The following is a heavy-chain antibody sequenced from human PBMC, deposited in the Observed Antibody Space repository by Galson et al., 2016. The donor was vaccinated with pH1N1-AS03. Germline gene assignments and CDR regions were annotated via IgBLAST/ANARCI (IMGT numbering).Heavy chain of an antibody. J-gene: IGHJ4*02. CDR3: ARGASDSDY. CDR2: ISDSGTSI. Sequence: LRLSCAASGFTFSGYYMTWIRQAPGKGLEWLSYISDSGTSIYYADSVKGRFTISRGNAKNSLYLQMNSLRAEDTAVYYCARGASDSDYWGQGTLVTVSS. V-gene: IGHV3-11*01. CDR1: GFTFSGYY.